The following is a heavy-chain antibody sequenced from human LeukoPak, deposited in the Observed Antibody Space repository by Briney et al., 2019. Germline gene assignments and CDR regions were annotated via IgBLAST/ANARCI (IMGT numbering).Heavy chain of an antibody. Sequence: PGGSLRLSCAASGFTFSSYSMNWVRQARGKGLEGVSYITSSSSTIHYVDSVKGRFTISRDNAKNSVYLQMNSLRAEDTAVYYCARVGLGVYGGDYWGQGALVTVSS. V-gene: IGHV3-48*01. CDR1: GFTFSSYS. D-gene: IGHD3-16*01. CDR3: ARVGLGVYGGDY. J-gene: IGHJ4*02. CDR2: ITSSSSTI.